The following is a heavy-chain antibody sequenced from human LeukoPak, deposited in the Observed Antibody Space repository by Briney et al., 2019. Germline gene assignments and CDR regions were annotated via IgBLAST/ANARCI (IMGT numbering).Heavy chain of an antibody. CDR3: ARIVDCSSTSCYDY. D-gene: IGHD2-2*01. J-gene: IGHJ4*02. V-gene: IGHV3-48*03. Sequence: PGGSLRLSCAASGFTFSSYEMNCVRQAPGKGLEWVSYISSSGSTIYYADSVKGRFTISRDNAKNSLYLQMNSLRAEDTAVYYCARIVDCSSTSCYDYWGQGTLVTISS. CDR1: GFTFSSYE. CDR2: ISSSGSTI.